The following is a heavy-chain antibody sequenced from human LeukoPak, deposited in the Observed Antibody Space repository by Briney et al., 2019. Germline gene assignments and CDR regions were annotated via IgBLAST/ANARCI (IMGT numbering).Heavy chain of an antibody. J-gene: IGHJ4*02. CDR1: GFTFSSYW. CDR2: IKSDGRSA. V-gene: IGHV3-74*01. D-gene: IGHD7-27*01. CDR3: ARGELGYFNF. Sequence: GGSLRLSCAASGFTFSSYWMHWVRQAPGKGLVWVSRIKSDGRSASYADSVKGRFTTSRDNAKNTLYLQMNSLRAEDTAVYYCARGELGYFNFWGRGTLVTVSS.